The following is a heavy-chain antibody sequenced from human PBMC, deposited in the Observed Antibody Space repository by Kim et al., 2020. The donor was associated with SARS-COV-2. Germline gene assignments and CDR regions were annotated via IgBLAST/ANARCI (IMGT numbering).Heavy chain of an antibody. CDR1: GFTFRSYW. D-gene: IGHD3-10*01. CDR3: ATLGGASGF. J-gene: IGHJ4*02. CDR2: IDNDGTST. Sequence: GGSLRLSCAASGFTFRSYWMHWVRQAPGKGLVWVSRIDNDGTSTTYADSVKGRFTISRYNAKNTLYLQMNSLRAEDTAVYYCATLGGASGFWGQGTLVTV. V-gene: IGHV3-74*01.